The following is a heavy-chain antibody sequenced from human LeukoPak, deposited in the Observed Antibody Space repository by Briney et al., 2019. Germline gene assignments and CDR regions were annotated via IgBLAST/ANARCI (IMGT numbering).Heavy chain of an antibody. Sequence: PSETLSLTCTVSGESISGFYWNWIRQPPGKGLEWIGYIYYSGSTNYNPSLKSRVTISVDTSKNQFSLKLSSVTAADTAVYYCARSQFGFDPWGQGTLVTVSS. CDR1: GESISGFY. V-gene: IGHV4-59*01. D-gene: IGHD5-24*01. CDR2: IYYSGST. CDR3: ARSQFGFDP. J-gene: IGHJ5*02.